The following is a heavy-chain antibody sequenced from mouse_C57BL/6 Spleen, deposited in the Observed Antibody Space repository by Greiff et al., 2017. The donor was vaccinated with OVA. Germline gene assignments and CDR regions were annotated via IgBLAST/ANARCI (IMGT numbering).Heavy chain of an antibody. D-gene: IGHD2-5*01. V-gene: IGHV1-55*01. CDR1: GYTFTSYW. CDR3: ARSSPAYYSNFWFAY. J-gene: IGHJ3*01. CDR2: IYPGSGST. Sequence: VQLQQPGAELVKPGASVKMSCKASGYTFTSYWITWVKQRPGQGLEWIGDIYPGSGSTNYNEKFKSKATLTVDTSSSTAYMQLSSLTSEDSAVYYCARSSPAYYSNFWFAYWGQGTLVTVSA.